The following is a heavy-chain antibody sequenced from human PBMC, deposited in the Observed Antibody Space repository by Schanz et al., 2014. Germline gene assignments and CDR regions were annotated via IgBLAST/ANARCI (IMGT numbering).Heavy chain of an antibody. V-gene: IGHV3-66*01. CDR3: ASPTISVAGRLADY. D-gene: IGHD6-19*01. Sequence: EVQLVESGGGLVKPGGSLRLSCAASGFTVTSYYMSWVRQAPGKGLEWVSLIDYAGSTNYADSVKGRMTVSRDTSKNALFLQMNNLRAEDTAVYYCASPTISVAGRLADYWGQGILVAVSS. CDR1: GFTVTSYY. J-gene: IGHJ4*02. CDR2: IDYAGST.